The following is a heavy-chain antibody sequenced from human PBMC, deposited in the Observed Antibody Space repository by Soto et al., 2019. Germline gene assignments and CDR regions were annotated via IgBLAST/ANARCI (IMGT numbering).Heavy chain of an antibody. V-gene: IGHV4-31*03. D-gene: IGHD3-16*01. CDR2: IYYSGST. Sequence: SETLSLTCTVSGGSISSGGYYWSWIRQHPGKGLEWIGYIYYSGSTYYNPSLKSRVTISVDTSKNQFSLKLSSVTAADTAVYYCAREVKQPSLVGGGMDVWGQGTTVTVSS. CDR3: AREVKQPSLVGGGMDV. J-gene: IGHJ6*02. CDR1: GGSISSGGYY.